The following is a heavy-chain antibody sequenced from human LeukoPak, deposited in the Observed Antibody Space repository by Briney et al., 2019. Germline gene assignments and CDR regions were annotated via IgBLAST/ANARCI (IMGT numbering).Heavy chain of an antibody. CDR3: AREYTSGWSPNDY. J-gene: IGHJ4*02. Sequence: GGSLRLSCAASGFTFTNYWMSWVRQAPGKGLQWVANIKQDGSEKYYVDSVKGRFTISRDNAKNSLYLQMNSLRAEDTAVYYCAREYTSGWSPNDYWGQGTLVTVSS. V-gene: IGHV3-7*01. CDR1: GFTFTNYW. D-gene: IGHD6-19*01. CDR2: IKQDGSEK.